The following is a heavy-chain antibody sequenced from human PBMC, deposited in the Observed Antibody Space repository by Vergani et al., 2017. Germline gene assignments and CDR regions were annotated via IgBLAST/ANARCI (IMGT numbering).Heavy chain of an antibody. J-gene: IGHJ6*02. Sequence: QVQLVESGGGVVQPGGSLRLSCAASGFTFSSYGMHWVRQAPGKGLEWVAFIRYDGSNKYYADSLKGRFTISRDNSKNTLYLQMNSLRAEDTAVYYCAKEGMVVGGGTYYYYGMDVWGQGTTVTVSS. CDR3: AKEGMVVGGGTYYYYGMDV. D-gene: IGHD2-15*01. CDR2: IRYDGSNK. V-gene: IGHV3-30*02. CDR1: GFTFSSYG.